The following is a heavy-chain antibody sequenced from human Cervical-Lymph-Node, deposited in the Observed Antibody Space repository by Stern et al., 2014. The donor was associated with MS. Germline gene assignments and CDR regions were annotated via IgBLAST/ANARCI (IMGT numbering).Heavy chain of an antibody. Sequence: QDQLVQSGAEVKKPGSSVKVSCKASGGTFSSYAISWVRQAPGQGLEWMGGIIPIFGTANYAQKFQGRVTITADESTSTAYMELSSLRSEDTAVYYCARVVTGTTKDYYGMDVWGQGTTVTVSS. CDR2: IIPIFGTA. J-gene: IGHJ6*02. CDR1: GGTFSSYA. D-gene: IGHD1-7*01. CDR3: ARVVTGTTKDYYGMDV. V-gene: IGHV1-69*12.